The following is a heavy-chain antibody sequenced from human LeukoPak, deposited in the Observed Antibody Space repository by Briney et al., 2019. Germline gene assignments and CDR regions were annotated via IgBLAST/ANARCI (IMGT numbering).Heavy chain of an antibody. CDR1: GFTFSSYA. J-gene: IGHJ4*02. CDR2: ISYDGSNK. V-gene: IGHV3-30*04. Sequence: GGSLRLSCAASGFTFSSYAMHWVRQAPGKGLEWVAVISYDGSNKYYADSVKGRFTISRDNSKNTLYLQINSLRVEDTAVYYCANSLLGGQGTLVTVSS. CDR3: ANSLL. D-gene: IGHD2-21*01.